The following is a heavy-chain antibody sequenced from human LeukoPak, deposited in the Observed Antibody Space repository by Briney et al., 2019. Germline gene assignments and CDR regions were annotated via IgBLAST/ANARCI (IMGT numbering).Heavy chain of an antibody. CDR2: INEDGSTT. D-gene: IGHD1-26*01. CDR1: GFTFSSNW. J-gene: IGHJ4*02. V-gene: IGHV3-74*01. CDR3: VRDLGGRSGH. Sequence: GGSLRLSCAASGFTFSSNWMHWVRQAPGKGLVWVSRINEDGSTTNYADSVKGRSTIFRDNAKNTLYLQMNSLRAEDSAVYYCVRDLGGRSGHWGQGTLVTVSS.